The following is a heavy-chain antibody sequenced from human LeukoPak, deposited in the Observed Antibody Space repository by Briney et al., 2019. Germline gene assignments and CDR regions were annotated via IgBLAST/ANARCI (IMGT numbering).Heavy chain of an antibody. CDR2: IRYDGSNK. J-gene: IGHJ4*02. D-gene: IGHD3-10*01. CDR1: GFTFSSYG. Sequence: GGSLRLSCAASGFTFSSYGMHWVRQAPGKGLEWVAFIRYDGSNKYYADSVKGRFTISRDNPKNTVYLQINSLGAEDTAVYYCAKYVFSYGSGSYLAHWGQGTQVTVSS. CDR3: AKYVFSYGSGSYLAH. V-gene: IGHV3-30*02.